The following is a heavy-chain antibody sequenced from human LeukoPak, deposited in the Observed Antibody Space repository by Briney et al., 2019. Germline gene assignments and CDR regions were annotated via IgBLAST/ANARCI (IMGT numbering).Heavy chain of an antibody. CDR2: VNTNTGNP. J-gene: IGHJ4*02. V-gene: IGHV7-4-1*02. D-gene: IGHD4-17*01. Sequence: ASVKVSCKASGYTFSSYAMNWVRQAPGQGLEWMGWVNTNTGNPTYAQGFTGRFVFSLDTSVSTAYLQISSLQAEDTAVYYCARSNNDGDYLGVGFDYWGQGTLVTVSS. CDR1: GYTFSSYA. CDR3: ARSNNDGDYLGVGFDY.